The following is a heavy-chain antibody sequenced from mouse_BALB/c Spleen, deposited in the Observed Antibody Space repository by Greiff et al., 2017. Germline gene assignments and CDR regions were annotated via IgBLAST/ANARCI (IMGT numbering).Heavy chain of an antibody. V-gene: IGHV1-5*01. CDR2: IYPGNSDT. Sequence: VQLQQSGTVLARPGASVKMSCKASGYSFTSYWMHWVKQRPGQGLEWIGAIYPGNSDTSYNQKFKGKAKLTAVTSASTAYMELSSLTNEDSAVYYCPRGGIDGYDDDWYFGVWGAGTTVTVSS. J-gene: IGHJ1*01. CDR3: PRGGIDGYDDDWYFGV. CDR1: GYSFTSYW. D-gene: IGHD2-2*01.